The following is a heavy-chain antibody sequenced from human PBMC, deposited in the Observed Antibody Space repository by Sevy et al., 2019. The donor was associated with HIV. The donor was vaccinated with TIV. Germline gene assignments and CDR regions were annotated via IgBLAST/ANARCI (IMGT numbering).Heavy chain of an antibody. CDR2: ISYDGSNK. J-gene: IGHJ4*02. CDR3: ATDSSRVIITDYFDY. Sequence: GGSLRLSCAASGFTFSKYAMYWVRQAPGKGLEWMAVISYDGSNKQYADSVEGRFTISRDNSKNTLYLQMNSLRAEDSAVYYCATDSSRVIITDYFDYWGQGTSVTVSS. CDR1: GFTFSKYA. D-gene: IGHD3-22*01. V-gene: IGHV3-30*01.